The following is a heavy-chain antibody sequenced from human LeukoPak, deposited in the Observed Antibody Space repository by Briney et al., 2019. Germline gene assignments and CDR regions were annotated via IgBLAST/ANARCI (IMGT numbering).Heavy chain of an antibody. V-gene: IGHV3-64*01. CDR1: GFTFSSYA. D-gene: IGHD3-22*01. CDR3: ARGSRNYYDSSGYYYY. CDR2: ISSNGGST. Sequence: GGSLRLSCAASGFTFSSYAMHWVRQAPGKGLEYVSAISSNGGSTYCANSVRGRFTISRDNSKNTLYLQMGSLRAEDMAVYYCARGSRNYYDSSGYYYYWGQGTLVTVSS. J-gene: IGHJ4*02.